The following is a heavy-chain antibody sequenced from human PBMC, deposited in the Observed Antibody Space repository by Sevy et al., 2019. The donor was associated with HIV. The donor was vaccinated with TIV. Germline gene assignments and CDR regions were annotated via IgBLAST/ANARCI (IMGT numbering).Heavy chain of an antibody. V-gene: IGHV4-38-2*02. CDR1: SYSITTGYY. Sequence: SETLSLTCSVSSYSITTGYYWGWIRQPPGKGLEWIGCVYRHGGTEYNPSLKSRATISVYTSKNQFSLKLGSVTATDTAVYYCARTGDNYYYYYMDVWGKGTAVTVSS. CDR3: ARTGDNYYYYYMDV. CDR2: VYRHGGT. J-gene: IGHJ6*03. D-gene: IGHD7-27*01.